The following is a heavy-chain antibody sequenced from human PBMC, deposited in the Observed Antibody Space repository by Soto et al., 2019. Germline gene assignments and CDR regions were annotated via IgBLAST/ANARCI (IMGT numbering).Heavy chain of an antibody. Sequence: PGESLKISCRTSGYRFTSYWIAWVRQMPGKGLEWMGIIFPSDSDTRYSPSFQGQVTISADRSASTVFLQWASLKASDTAVYFCARKDKSGYFNWFDPWGQGTLVTVSS. CDR1: GYRFTSYW. D-gene: IGHD3-22*01. CDR3: ARKDKSGYFNWFDP. J-gene: IGHJ5*02. CDR2: IFPSDSDT. V-gene: IGHV5-51*01.